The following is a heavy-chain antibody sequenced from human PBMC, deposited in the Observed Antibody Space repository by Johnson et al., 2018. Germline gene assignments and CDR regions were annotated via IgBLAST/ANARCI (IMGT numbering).Heavy chain of an antibody. J-gene: IGHJ1*01. CDR3: AREYDSSGYYLEYFQH. D-gene: IGHD3-22*01. CDR2: IWHDGSNK. Sequence: VQLVESGGGVVQPGRSLRLSCAASGFTFSTYGMHWVRQAPGKGLEWVALIWHDGSNKNYADSVKGRFTIARANSKNPLYLQMKSLRAEDTAVYYCAREYDSSGYYLEYFQHGGQGTLVTVSS. V-gene: IGHV3-33*01. CDR1: GFTFSTYG.